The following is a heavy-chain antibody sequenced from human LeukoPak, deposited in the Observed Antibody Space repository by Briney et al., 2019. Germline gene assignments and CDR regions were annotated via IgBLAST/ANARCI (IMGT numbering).Heavy chain of an antibody. Sequence: ASVKVSCKASGYTFTSDYISWMRQAPGQGLQWMGRISAYNGQTNYAQKVQGRVTMTTDTSTSTVYMELRSLRSDDTAVYYCAWDSGAFEIWGQGTMVAVSS. CDR2: ISAYNGQT. CDR3: AWDSGAFEI. J-gene: IGHJ3*02. CDR1: GYTFTSDY. V-gene: IGHV1-18*01.